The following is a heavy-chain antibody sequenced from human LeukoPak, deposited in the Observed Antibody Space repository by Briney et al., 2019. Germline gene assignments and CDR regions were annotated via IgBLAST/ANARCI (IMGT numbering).Heavy chain of an antibody. CDR3: ASQGSSLGDYYYYYYMDV. Sequence: SETLSLTCTVSGGSISSSSYYWGWIRQPPGKGLEWIGSIYYSGSTYYNPSLKSRVTISVDTSKNQFSLKLSSVTAADTAVYYCASQGSSLGDYYYYYYMDVWGKGTTVTVSS. CDR2: IYYSGST. CDR1: GGSISSSSYY. D-gene: IGHD3-10*01. V-gene: IGHV4-39*01. J-gene: IGHJ6*03.